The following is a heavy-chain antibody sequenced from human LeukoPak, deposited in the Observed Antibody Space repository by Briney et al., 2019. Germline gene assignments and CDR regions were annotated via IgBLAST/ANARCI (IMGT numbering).Heavy chain of an antibody. CDR2: ISAYNGNT. CDR3: ARGTYYYDSSGYYYFDY. J-gene: IGHJ4*02. V-gene: IGHV1-18*04. CDR1: GYTFTSYY. Sequence: ASVKVSCKASGYTFTSYYMHWVRQAPGQGLEWMGWISAYNGNTNYAQKLQGRVTMTTDTSTSTAYMELRSLRSDNTAVYYCARGTYYYDSSGYYYFDYWGQGTLVTVSS. D-gene: IGHD3-22*01.